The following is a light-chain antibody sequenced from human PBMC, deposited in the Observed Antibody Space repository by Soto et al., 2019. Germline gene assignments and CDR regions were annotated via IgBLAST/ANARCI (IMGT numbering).Light chain of an antibody. CDR1: QSVITY. CDR3: QQSYSTPRT. CDR2: AAS. J-gene: IGKJ1*01. Sequence: DIQMTQSPSSLSASVGDRVTITCRASQSVITYLNWYQQKPGKAPKLLIYAASSLQSGVPSRFSGSGSGTDFTLTISSLQPEDFATYDCQQSYSTPRTFGQGSKVEIK. V-gene: IGKV1-39*01.